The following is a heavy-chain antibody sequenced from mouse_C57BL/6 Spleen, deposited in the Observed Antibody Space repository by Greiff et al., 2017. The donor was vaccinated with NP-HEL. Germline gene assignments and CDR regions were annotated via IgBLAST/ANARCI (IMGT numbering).Heavy chain of an antibody. CDR1: GYAFSSYW. J-gene: IGHJ2*01. CDR2: IYPGDGDT. Sequence: QVQLQQSGAELVKPGASVKISCKASGYAFSSYWMNWVKQRPGKGLEWIGQIYPGDGDTNYNGKFKGKATLTADKSSSTAYMQLSSLTSEDSAVYFCAREDYGSSYGDYWGQGTTLTVSS. D-gene: IGHD1-1*01. CDR3: AREDYGSSYGDY. V-gene: IGHV1-80*01.